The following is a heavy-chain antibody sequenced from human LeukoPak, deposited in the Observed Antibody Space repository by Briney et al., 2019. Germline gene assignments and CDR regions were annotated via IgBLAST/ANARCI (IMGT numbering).Heavy chain of an antibody. J-gene: IGHJ4*02. V-gene: IGHV3-21*05. CDR1: GFTFSRFA. D-gene: IGHD2-2*01. CDR2: INTCSSDI. CDR3: ARDTFQPGLIDS. Sequence: PGGSLRLSCAASGFTFSRFAMNWVRQAPGKGLEWISYINTCSSDIHYAESVKGRFTVSRDNARNTLFLQLSSLRAEDSAVYYCARDTFQPGLIDSWGQGTLVTVSS.